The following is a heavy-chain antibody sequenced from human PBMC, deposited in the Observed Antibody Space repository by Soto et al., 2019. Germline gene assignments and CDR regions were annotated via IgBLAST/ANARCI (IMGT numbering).Heavy chain of an antibody. Sequence: SVKVSCKASGGTFSSYAISWVRQAPGQGLEWMGGIIPIFGTANYAQKFQGRVTITADESTSTAYMELSSLRSEDTAVYYCAREYFQTTYYYYGMDVWGQGTTVTVSS. V-gene: IGHV1-69*13. CDR3: AREYFQTTYYYYGMDV. CDR1: GGTFSSYA. D-gene: IGHD3-9*01. CDR2: IIPIFGTA. J-gene: IGHJ6*02.